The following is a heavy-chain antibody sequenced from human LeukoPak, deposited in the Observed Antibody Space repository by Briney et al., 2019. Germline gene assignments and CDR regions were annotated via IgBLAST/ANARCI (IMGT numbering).Heavy chain of an antibody. CDR2: INTNTGNP. CDR3: ARGGISGYDHQAGFDP. J-gene: IGHJ5*02. D-gene: IGHD5-12*01. Sequence: ASVKVSCKASGYTFTSYAMNWVRQAPGQGLEWMGWINTNTGNPTYAQGFTGRFVFSLDTSVSTAYLQISSLKAGDTAVYYCARGGISGYDHQAGFDPWGQGTLVTVSS. CDR1: GYTFTSYA. V-gene: IGHV7-4-1*02.